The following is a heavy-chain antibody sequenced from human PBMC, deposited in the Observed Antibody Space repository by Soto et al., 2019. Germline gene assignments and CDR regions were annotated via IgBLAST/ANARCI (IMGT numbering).Heavy chain of an antibody. CDR2: INHSGST. CDR3: ARGPIRFLEWLLYEGNWFDP. CDR1: GGSFSGYY. J-gene: IGHJ5*02. Sequence: SETLSLTCAVYGGSFSGYYWSWIRQPPGKGLEWIGEINHSGSTNYNPSLKSRVTISVDTSKNQFSLKLSSVTAADTAVYYCARGPIRFLEWLLYEGNWFDPWGQRTPVTVSS. V-gene: IGHV4-34*01. D-gene: IGHD3-3*01.